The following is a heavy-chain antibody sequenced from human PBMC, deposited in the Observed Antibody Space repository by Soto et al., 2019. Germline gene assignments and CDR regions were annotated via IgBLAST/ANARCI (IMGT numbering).Heavy chain of an antibody. V-gene: IGHV1-69*06. Sequence: QVQLVQSGAEVKKPGSSVKVSCKASGDILSSYVIAWARQAPGQGLEWMGGIIPIFGTTNYAQRFQGRVTITADKSTNTAYMDLSSLRSEDTAVYYCAYSGYEYYFDYWGQGTLVTVSS. D-gene: IGHD5-12*01. J-gene: IGHJ4*02. CDR3: AYSGYEYYFDY. CDR1: GDILSSYV. CDR2: IIPIFGTT.